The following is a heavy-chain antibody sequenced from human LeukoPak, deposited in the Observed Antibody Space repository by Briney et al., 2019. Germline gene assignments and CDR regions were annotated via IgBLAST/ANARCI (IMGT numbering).Heavy chain of an antibody. Sequence: GASLRPSCAASGFTFSSYAMSWVRQAPGKGLEWVSAISGSGGSTYYADSVKGRFTISRDNSKNTLYLQMNSLRAEDTAVYYCAKRQVSNDQYYYYGMDVWGQGTTVTVSS. V-gene: IGHV3-23*01. CDR2: ISGSGGST. J-gene: IGHJ6*02. CDR1: GFTFSSYA. D-gene: IGHD4-11*01. CDR3: AKRQVSNDQYYYYGMDV.